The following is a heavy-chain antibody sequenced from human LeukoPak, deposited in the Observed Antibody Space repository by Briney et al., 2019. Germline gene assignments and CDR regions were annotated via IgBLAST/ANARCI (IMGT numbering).Heavy chain of an antibody. CDR2: IKQDGSDK. V-gene: IGHV3-7*05. CDR3: ARDLDY. J-gene: IGHJ4*02. CDR1: GFTFGTYW. Sequence: GGSLRLSCTASGFTFGTYWMSWVRQAPGKGLEWVANIKQDGSDKYYVDSVKGRFTTSRDNAKNSLYLQMNSLRAEDTAVYYCARDLDYWGQGTLVSVSS.